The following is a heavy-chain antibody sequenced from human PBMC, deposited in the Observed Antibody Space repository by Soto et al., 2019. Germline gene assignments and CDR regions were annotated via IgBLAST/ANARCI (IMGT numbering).Heavy chain of an antibody. V-gene: IGHV3-23*01. Sequence: VQLLESGGGLVQPGGSLTLSCAGSGFTFGSYAMAWVRQAPGKGLEWVAGIGGVGGETYYADSVKGRFSISRDNPRNTLYLQMNSLRVDATGVYYCAKTGPVTARIRFDYWGQGARVVVSS. D-gene: IGHD2-21*02. J-gene: IGHJ4*02. CDR1: GFTFGSYA. CDR2: IGGVGGET. CDR3: AKTGPVTARIRFDY.